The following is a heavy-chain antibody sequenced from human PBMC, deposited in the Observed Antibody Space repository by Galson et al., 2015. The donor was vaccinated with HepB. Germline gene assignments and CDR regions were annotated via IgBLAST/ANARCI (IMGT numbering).Heavy chain of an antibody. CDR2: ISGSGGST. CDR3: AKVRRFGEVFGAFDF. Sequence: SLRLSCAASGFTLSNYAMSWVRQAPGKGLEWVSAISGSGGSTYYADSVKGRFSISRDNSKNTLYLQINSLRVEDTAVYYCAKVRRFGEVFGAFDFWGQGTLVTVSS. J-gene: IGHJ3*01. D-gene: IGHD3-10*01. V-gene: IGHV3-23*01. CDR1: GFTLSNYA.